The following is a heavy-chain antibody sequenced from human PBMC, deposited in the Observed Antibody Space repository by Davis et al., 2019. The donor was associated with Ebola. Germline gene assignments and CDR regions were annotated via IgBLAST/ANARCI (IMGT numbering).Heavy chain of an antibody. CDR2: INPSGST. CDR3: ARGLRGGIVVVPAATNYGMDV. CDR1: GGSFSDYY. D-gene: IGHD2-2*01. J-gene: IGHJ6*02. V-gene: IGHV4-34*01. Sequence: SETLSLTCAVYGGSFSDYYWSWIRQPPEKGLDWIGEINPSGSTNYNPSLKSRVTISVDTSKNQFSLKLSSVTAADTAVYYCARGLRGGIVVVPAATNYGMDVWGQGTTVTVSS.